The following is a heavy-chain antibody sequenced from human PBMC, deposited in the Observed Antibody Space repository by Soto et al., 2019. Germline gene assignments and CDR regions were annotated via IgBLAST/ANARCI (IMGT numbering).Heavy chain of an antibody. Sequence: EVQLLESGGGLVQPGGSLRLSCSTSGFTFWNFAMAWVRQGPGKGLEWVSTVNDRGGSTYYADSVKGRFTISRDDSENTLHLQMSSLRTDDTAIYYCARWGSGTNFYYHYAMDVWGQGTTVTGSS. CDR3: ARWGSGTNFYYHYAMDV. V-gene: IGHV3-23*01. CDR1: GFTFWNFA. CDR2: VNDRGGST. D-gene: IGHD3-16*01. J-gene: IGHJ6*02.